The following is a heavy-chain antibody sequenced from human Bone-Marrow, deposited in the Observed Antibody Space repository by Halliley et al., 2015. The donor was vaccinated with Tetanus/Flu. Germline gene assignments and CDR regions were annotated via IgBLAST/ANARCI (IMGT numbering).Heavy chain of an antibody. CDR2: IYYSGTT. CDR1: GVIIRSGGYY. Sequence: LRLSCTVSGVIIRSGGYYWSWIRQHPGKNLEWIGYIYYSGTTYYNASLKSRVTISVDTSKNQFSLKLRSVTAADTAVYYCARSSLFVQERVSSFDSWGQGTLVTFSS. V-gene: IGHV4-31*03. D-gene: IGHD2-21*01. J-gene: IGHJ4*02. CDR3: ARSSLFVQERVSSFDS.